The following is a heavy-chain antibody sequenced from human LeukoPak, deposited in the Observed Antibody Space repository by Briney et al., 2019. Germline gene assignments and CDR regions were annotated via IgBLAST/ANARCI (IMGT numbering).Heavy chain of an antibody. V-gene: IGHV3-21*01. CDR3: ARDEEMDV. Sequence: PGGSLRLSCAASGFSFSTYWMHWASQAPGKGLEWVSSISSSSSHIYYADSVKGRFTISRDNAKNSLYLQMNSLRAEDTAVYYCARDEEMDVWGQGTTVTVSS. J-gene: IGHJ6*02. CDR1: GFSFSTYW. CDR2: ISSSSSHI.